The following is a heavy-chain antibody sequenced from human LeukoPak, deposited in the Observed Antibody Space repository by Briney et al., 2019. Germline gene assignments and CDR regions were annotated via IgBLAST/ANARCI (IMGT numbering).Heavy chain of an antibody. CDR2: IYYNGSS. D-gene: IGHD4-17*01. CDR1: GGCFSSGDYY. CDR3: ARVAYGIFDY. J-gene: IGHJ4*02. Sequence: ASQTLSLTCTVSGGCFSSGDYYWSWIRQHPGKGLELIGYIYYNGSSYYNPSLKSRVTISVDTSKNQFSLKLNSVTAADTAVYYCARVAYGIFDYWGQGTLVTVSS. V-gene: IGHV4-30-4*08.